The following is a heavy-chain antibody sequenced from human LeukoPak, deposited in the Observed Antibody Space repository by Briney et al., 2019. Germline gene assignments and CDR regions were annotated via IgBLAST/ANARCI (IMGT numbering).Heavy chain of an antibody. J-gene: IGHJ3*02. D-gene: IGHD3-3*01. CDR3: ARGRPYYDFWSGYSKIDAFDI. CDR1: GGSISSYY. V-gene: IGHV4-59*01. Sequence: SETLSLTCTVSGGSISSYYWSWIRQPPGKGLEWIGYIYYSGSTNYNPSLKSRVTISVDTSKNQFSLKLSSVTAADTAVYYCARGRPYYDFWSGYSKIDAFDIWGQGTMVTVSS. CDR2: IYYSGST.